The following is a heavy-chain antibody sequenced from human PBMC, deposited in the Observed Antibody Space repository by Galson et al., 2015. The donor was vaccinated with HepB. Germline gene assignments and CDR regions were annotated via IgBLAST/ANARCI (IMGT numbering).Heavy chain of an antibody. CDR1: GFTFSSYA. CDR2: ISYDGSNK. Sequence: SLRLSCAASGFTFSSYAMHWVRQAPGKGLEWVAVISYDGSNKYYADSVEGRFTISRDNSKNTLYLQMNSLRAEDTAVYYCAREGSLAAAGIGDAFDIWGQGTMVTVSS. V-gene: IGHV3-30-3*01. D-gene: IGHD6-13*01. J-gene: IGHJ3*02. CDR3: AREGSLAAAGIGDAFDI.